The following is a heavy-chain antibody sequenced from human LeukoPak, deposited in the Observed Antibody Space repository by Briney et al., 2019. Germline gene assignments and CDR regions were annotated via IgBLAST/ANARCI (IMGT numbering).Heavy chain of an antibody. CDR3: AKHMRATNTYSFFGLDV. J-gene: IGHJ6*02. Sequence: SGRSLRLSCAATGFTFKNYGMHWVRQPPGKGLEWVSSINWNGGGTDYADSVKGRFTISRDNAKNSLYLQLSSLRPEVTALYYCAKHMRATNTYSFFGLDVWGQGTTVTVSS. D-gene: IGHD1-1*01. CDR2: INWNGGGT. V-gene: IGHV3-9*01. CDR1: GFTFKNYG.